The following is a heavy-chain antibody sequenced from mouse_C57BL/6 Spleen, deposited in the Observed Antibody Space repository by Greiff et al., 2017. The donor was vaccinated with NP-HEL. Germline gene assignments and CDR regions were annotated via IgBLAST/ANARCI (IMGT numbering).Heavy chain of an antibody. CDR2: IYPGDGDT. D-gene: IGHD4-1*01. J-gene: IGHJ1*03. Sequence: VKLMESGPELVKPGASVKISCKASGYAFSSSWMNWVKQRPGKGLEWIGRIYPGDGDTNYNGKFKGKATLTADKSSSTAYMQLSSLTSEDSAVYFCAREDWDWYFDVWGTGTTVTVSS. V-gene: IGHV1-82*01. CDR1: GYAFSSSW. CDR3: AREDWDWYFDV.